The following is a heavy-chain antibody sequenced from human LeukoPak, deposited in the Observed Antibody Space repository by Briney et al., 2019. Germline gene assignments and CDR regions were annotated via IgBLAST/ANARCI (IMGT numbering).Heavy chain of an antibody. CDR3: ARADSSSWYVRYFDL. CDR1: GGSFSGYY. V-gene: IGHV4-34*01. J-gene: IGHJ2*01. Sequence: SETLSLTCAVYGGSFSGYYWSWIRQPPGKGLEWIGEINHSGSTNYNPSLKSRVTISVDTSKNQFSLELSSVTAADTAVYYCARADSSSWYVRYFDLWGRGTLVTVSS. D-gene: IGHD6-13*01. CDR2: INHSGST.